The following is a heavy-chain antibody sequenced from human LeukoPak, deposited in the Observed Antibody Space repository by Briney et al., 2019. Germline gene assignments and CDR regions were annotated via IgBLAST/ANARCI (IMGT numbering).Heavy chain of an antibody. D-gene: IGHD6-13*01. J-gene: IGHJ4*02. Sequence: ASVKVSCKASGYTFTSYDINWVRQATGQGLEWMGWMNPNSGNTGYAQKFQGRVTMTRNTSISTAYMELSSLRSADTAVYYCAGSIAAAGTFDYWGQGTLVTVSS. CDR2: MNPNSGNT. V-gene: IGHV1-8*01. CDR1: GYTFTSYD. CDR3: AGSIAAAGTFDY.